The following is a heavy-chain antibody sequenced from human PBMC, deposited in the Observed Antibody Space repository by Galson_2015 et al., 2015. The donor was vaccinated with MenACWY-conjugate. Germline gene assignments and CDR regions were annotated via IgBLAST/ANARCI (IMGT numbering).Heavy chain of an antibody. J-gene: IGHJ4*02. D-gene: IGHD3-9*01. Sequence: RYSASFQGQVTISVDKSISTAYLQWSSLKASDTAMYYCARADYDILIGYYWYWGQGTLVTVSS. CDR3: ARADYDILIGYYWY. V-gene: IGHV5-51*01.